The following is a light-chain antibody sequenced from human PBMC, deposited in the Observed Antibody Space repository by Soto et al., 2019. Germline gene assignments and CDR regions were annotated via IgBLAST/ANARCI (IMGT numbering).Light chain of an antibody. CDR1: QGIGVF. CDR2: AAS. CDR3: QKYNSAPLT. J-gene: IGKJ4*01. V-gene: IGKV1-27*01. Sequence: DIQMTQSPSSLSASLGDRVTITCRASQGIGVFFAWFQQKPGKVPKLLIYAASALQSGVPSRFSGSGSGTDFTLTISSLHPEDFATYYCQKYNSAPLTCGGGTKVEIK.